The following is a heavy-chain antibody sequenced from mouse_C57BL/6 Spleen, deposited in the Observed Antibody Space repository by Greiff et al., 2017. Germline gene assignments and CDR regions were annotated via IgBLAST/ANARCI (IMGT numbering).Heavy chain of an antibody. CDR2: ISGGGGNT. D-gene: IGHD3-3*01. Sequence: EVQGVESGGGLVKPGGSLKLSCAASGFTFSSYTMSWVRQTPEKRLEWVATISGGGGNTYYPDSVKGRFTISRDNAKNTLYLQMSSLRSEDTALYYCARGPGRLAYGGQGTLVTVSA. J-gene: IGHJ3*01. CDR1: GFTFSSYT. V-gene: IGHV5-9*01. CDR3: ARGPGRLAY.